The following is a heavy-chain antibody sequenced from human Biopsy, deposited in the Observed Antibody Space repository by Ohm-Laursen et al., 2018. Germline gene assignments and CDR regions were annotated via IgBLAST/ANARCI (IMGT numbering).Heavy chain of an antibody. CDR1: GDSISSYY. CDR2: VYYTGST. CDR3: ARDRGYYSDRTVPGYFDL. Sequence: VTLSLTCTVSGDSISSYYWSWIRQPPGKGLQWIGYVYYTGSTDYNPSLQSRVTISVDTSKNHFSLRLRSVTPADTAIYYCARDRGYYSDRTVPGYFDLWGRGTLVTVS. D-gene: IGHD3-22*01. V-gene: IGHV4-59*01. J-gene: IGHJ2*01.